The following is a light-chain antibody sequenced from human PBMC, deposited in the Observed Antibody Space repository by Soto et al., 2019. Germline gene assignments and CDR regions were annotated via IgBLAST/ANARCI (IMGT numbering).Light chain of an antibody. CDR2: SNN. V-gene: IGLV1-44*01. J-gene: IGLJ3*02. CDR3: APWDDSLNGWV. Sequence: QSVLTQPPSASGTPGQRVTISCSGSISNIGSNTVNWYQQLPGTAPKLLIYSNNQRPSGVPDRFSGSKSGTSASLAISGLQSEDEADYYCAPWDDSLNGWVFGGGTKLTVL. CDR1: ISNIGSNT.